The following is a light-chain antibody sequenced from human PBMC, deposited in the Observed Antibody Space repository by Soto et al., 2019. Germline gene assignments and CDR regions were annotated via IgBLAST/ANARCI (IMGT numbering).Light chain of an antibody. CDR1: SSNIGAGYD. CDR3: RSYASSRSAVV. V-gene: IGLV1-40*01. Sequence: QSVLTQPPSVSGAPGQRVTISCTGSSSNIGAGYDVHWYQQLPGTAPKLLIYGNSNRPSGVPDRFSGSKSGTSASLAITGLQAEDEADYYCRSYASSRSAVVFGGGTKLTVL. J-gene: IGLJ2*01. CDR2: GNS.